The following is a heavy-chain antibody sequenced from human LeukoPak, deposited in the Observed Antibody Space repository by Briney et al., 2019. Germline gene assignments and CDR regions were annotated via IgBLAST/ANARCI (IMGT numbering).Heavy chain of an antibody. CDR3: ARYITMIVVVIHDAFDI. CDR2: IYYSGST. Sequence: SQTLSLTCTVSGGSISSGDYYWSWIRQPPGKGLEWIGYIYYSGSTYYNPSLKSRVTISVDTSKNQFSLKLSSVTAADTAVYYCARYITMIVVVIHDAFDIWGQGTMVTVSS. D-gene: IGHD3-22*01. V-gene: IGHV4-30-4*01. J-gene: IGHJ3*02. CDR1: GGSISSGDYY.